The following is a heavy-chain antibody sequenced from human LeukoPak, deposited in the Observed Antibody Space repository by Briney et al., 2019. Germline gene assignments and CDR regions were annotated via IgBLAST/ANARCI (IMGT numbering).Heavy chain of an antibody. Sequence: GGSLRLSCAASGFTFDDYAMQWVRQAPGKGLEWVSGVSWNRGKIAYADSVKGRFTISRDNAKNSLYLQMNSLRAEDTAVYYCAHTSLWGQGTRVTVSS. J-gene: IGHJ3*01. D-gene: IGHD5-18*01. CDR3: AHTSL. V-gene: IGHV3-9*01. CDR2: VSWNRGKI. CDR1: GFTFDDYA.